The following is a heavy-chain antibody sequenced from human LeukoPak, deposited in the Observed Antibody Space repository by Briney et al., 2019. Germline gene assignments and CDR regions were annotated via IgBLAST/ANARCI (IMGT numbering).Heavy chain of an antibody. J-gene: IGHJ4*02. Sequence: PSETLSLTCTVSGGPISSYYWSWIRQPPGKGLEWIGYIYYSGSTNYNPSLKSRVTISVDTSKNQFSLKLSSVTAADTAVYYCARSPEAVAGTFDYWGQGTLVTVSS. D-gene: IGHD6-19*01. V-gene: IGHV4-59*08. CDR1: GGPISSYY. CDR2: IYYSGST. CDR3: ARSPEAVAGTFDY.